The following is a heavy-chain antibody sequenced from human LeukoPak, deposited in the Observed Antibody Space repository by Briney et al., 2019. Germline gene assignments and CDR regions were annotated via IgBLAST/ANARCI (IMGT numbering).Heavy chain of an antibody. J-gene: IGHJ3*02. CDR1: GFTFSIYW. Sequence: GSPRLSCAASGFTFSIYWMSWVRQAPGKGLEWVATIKEDGSEKYYVDSVKGRLTISRDNAKNSLYLQMNSLSAEDTAVYYCARGESNAFDIWGQGTMVTVSS. CDR3: ARGESNAFDI. CDR2: IKEDGSEK. V-gene: IGHV3-7*01.